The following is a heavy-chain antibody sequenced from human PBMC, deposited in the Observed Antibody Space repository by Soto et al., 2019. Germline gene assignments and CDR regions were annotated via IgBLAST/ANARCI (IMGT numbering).Heavy chain of an antibody. CDR2: VNPNDGGT. CDR1: GYPFAIYY. Sequence: QVQLVQSGAEVKNPGDSIKVSCKAFGYPFAIYYIHWVRQAPGQGLAWMGLVNPNDGGTKYAQRFQDRVTVTRDTATSTVYLELSSLRSEDTAIYYCARDVNGFGDSHYWGQGTLVTVSS. CDR3: ARDVNGFGDSHY. D-gene: IGHD4-17*01. J-gene: IGHJ4*02. V-gene: IGHV1-46*01.